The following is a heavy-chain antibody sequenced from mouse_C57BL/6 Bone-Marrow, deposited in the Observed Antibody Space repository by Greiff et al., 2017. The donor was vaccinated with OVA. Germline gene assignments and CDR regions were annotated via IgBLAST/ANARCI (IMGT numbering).Heavy chain of an antibody. D-gene: IGHD1-1*01. Sequence: EVQLQQSGPGLVKPSQSLSLTCSVTGYSITSGYYWHWIRQFPGNKLEWMGYISYDGSNNYNPSLKNRISITRDTSKNPFFLKLNSVTTEDTATYYCAREGYYGSSDVAYWGQGTLVTVSA. CDR2: ISYDGSN. V-gene: IGHV3-6*01. CDR1: GYSITSGYY. CDR3: AREGYYGSSDVAY. J-gene: IGHJ3*01.